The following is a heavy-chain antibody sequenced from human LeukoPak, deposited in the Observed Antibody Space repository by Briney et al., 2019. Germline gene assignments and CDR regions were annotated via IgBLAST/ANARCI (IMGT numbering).Heavy chain of an antibody. CDR3: ARVAYYYDSAGLYLNYFYGMDV. CDR1: GYTFTSYD. D-gene: IGHD3-22*01. V-gene: IGHV1-8*01. CDR2: MNPSSGNT. Sequence: ASVKVSCKASGYTFTSYDINWVRQATGQGLERLGWMNPSSGNTGYAQKFQGRVTMTRDTSISTAYMKLSSLRSEDTAVYYCARVAYYYDSAGLYLNYFYGMDVWGQGTTVTVSS. J-gene: IGHJ6*02.